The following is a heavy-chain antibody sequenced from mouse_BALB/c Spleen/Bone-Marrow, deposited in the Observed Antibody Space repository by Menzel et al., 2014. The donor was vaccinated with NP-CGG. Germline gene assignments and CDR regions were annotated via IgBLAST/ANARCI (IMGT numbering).Heavy chain of an antibody. CDR2: IYPGSGNT. Sequence: HLVESGPELVKPGASVKISCKASGYTFTDYYINWVKQKPGQGLEWIGWIYPGSGNTKYNEKFKGKATLTVDTSSSTAYMQLSSLTSEDTAVYFCAREPYYGYYFDYWGQGTTLTVSS. CDR3: AREPYYGYYFDY. V-gene: IGHV1-84*02. J-gene: IGHJ2*01. CDR1: GYTFTDYY. D-gene: IGHD1-1*01.